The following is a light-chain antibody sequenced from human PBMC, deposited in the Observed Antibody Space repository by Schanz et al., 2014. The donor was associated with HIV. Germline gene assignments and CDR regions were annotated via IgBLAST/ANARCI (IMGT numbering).Light chain of an antibody. Sequence: QSVLTQPPSVSAAPGQWVTISCSGSSSNIGDNFVSWYQQLPGTAPKLLIYDNHKRSSGIPDRFSGSNSGTSATLGITGLQTGDEADFYCAAWDSSLSAVVFGGGTKLTVL. CDR1: SSNIGDNF. V-gene: IGLV1-51*01. CDR3: AAWDSSLSAVV. J-gene: IGLJ2*01. CDR2: DNH.